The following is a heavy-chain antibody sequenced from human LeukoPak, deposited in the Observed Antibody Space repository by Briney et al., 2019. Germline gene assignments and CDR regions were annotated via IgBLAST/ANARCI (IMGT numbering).Heavy chain of an antibody. D-gene: IGHD5-12*01. J-gene: IGHJ6*03. CDR2: INPSGGST. Sequence: GASVKVSCTASGYTFTSYYVHWVRQAPGEGLEWMGIINPSGGSTSYAQKFQGRVTMTRDMSTSTVYMELSSLRSEDTAVYHCARVAAEVVGLPGVIGFGWLRRDYYYMDVWGKGTTVTVSS. CDR3: ARVAAEVVGLPGVIGFGWLRRDYYYMDV. CDR1: GYTFTSYY. V-gene: IGHV1-46*01.